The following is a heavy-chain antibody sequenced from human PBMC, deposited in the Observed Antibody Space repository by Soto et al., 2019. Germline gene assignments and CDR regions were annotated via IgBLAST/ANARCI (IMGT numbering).Heavy chain of an antibody. CDR1: GGSISSGGYS. Sequence: SETLSLTCAVSGGSISSGGYSWSWIRQPPGKGLEWIGYIYHSGSTYYNPSLKSRVTISVDRSKNQFSLKLSSVTAADTAVYYCARDSGYGSGSYRLDYWGQGTLVTVSS. J-gene: IGHJ4*02. CDR2: IYHSGST. V-gene: IGHV4-30-2*01. D-gene: IGHD3-10*01. CDR3: ARDSGYGSGSYRLDY.